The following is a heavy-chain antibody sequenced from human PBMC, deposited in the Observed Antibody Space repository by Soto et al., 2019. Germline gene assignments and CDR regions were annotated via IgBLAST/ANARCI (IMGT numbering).Heavy chain of an antibody. CDR2: INHSGST. J-gene: IGHJ6*02. Sequence: SETLSLTCAVYGGSFSGYYWSWIRQPPGKGLEWIGEINHSGSTNYNPSLKSRVTISVDTSKHQFSLKLSSVTAADTAVYYCAGSVYSYYYGMDAWGQGTTVTVSS. CDR3: AGSVYSYYYGMDA. CDR1: GGSFSGYY. D-gene: IGHD3-10*01. V-gene: IGHV4-34*01.